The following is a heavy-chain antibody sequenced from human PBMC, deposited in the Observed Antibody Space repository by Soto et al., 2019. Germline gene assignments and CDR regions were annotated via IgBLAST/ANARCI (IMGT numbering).Heavy chain of an antibody. V-gene: IGHV4-39*02. CDR1: GGSISSSSYY. J-gene: IGHJ5*02. CDR3: ATQEVGGSYVYTFDP. CDR2: IYYSGST. D-gene: IGHD1-26*01. Sequence: QLQLQESGPGLVKPSETLSLTCTVSGGSISSSSYYWGWIRQPPGKGLEWIGSIYYSGSTYYNPSLKSRVPISVDTSKHHFSLKLSSVTAADTAVYYCATQEVGGSYVYTFDPWGQGTLVTVSS.